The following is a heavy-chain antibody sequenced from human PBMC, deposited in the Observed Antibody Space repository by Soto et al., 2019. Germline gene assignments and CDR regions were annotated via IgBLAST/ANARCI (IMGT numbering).Heavy chain of an antibody. CDR3: AREEWRNYYDSSGYFFDY. D-gene: IGHD3-22*01. CDR2: IYYSGST. Sequence: SETLSLTCTVSGGSISSYYWIWIRQPPGKGLEWIGYIYYSGSTNYNPSLKSRVTISVDTSKNQFSLKLSSVTAADTAVYYCAREEWRNYYDSSGYFFDYWGQGTLVTVSS. J-gene: IGHJ4*02. V-gene: IGHV4-59*01. CDR1: GGSISSYY.